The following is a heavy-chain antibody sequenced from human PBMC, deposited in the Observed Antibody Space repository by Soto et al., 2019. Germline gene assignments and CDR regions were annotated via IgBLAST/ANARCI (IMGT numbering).Heavy chain of an antibody. CDR3: ARDLQGWELGYYYYGMDV. J-gene: IGHJ6*02. CDR1: GYTFTSYG. D-gene: IGHD1-26*01. Sequence: ASVKVSCKASGYTFTSYGISWVRQAPGQGLEWMGWISAYSGNTNYAQKLQGRVTMTTDTSTSTAYMELRSLRSDDTAVYYCARDLQGWELGYYYYGMDVWGQGTTVTVSS. V-gene: IGHV1-18*01. CDR2: ISAYSGNT.